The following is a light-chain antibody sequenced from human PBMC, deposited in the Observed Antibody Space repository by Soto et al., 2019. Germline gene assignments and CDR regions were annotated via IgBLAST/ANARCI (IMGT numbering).Light chain of an antibody. CDR2: GVS. V-gene: IGKV3-15*01. J-gene: IGKJ2*01. CDR1: ESLSYF. CDR3: QSYNDWPFA. Sequence: EIVLTQSPATLSVSPGERVTLSCRASESLSYFLAWYQHKPGQSPRLLIYGVSTRVAGVPSRVSGGGSATDFTLTISSLQSEDFAVYYCQSYNDWPFAFGQGTKLEI.